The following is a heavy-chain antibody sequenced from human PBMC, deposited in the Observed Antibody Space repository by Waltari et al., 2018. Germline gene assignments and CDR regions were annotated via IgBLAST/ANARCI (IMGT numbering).Heavy chain of an antibody. CDR1: GFTFSASS. CDR3: VKDLYGSGTFDY. V-gene: IGHV3-23*01. D-gene: IGHD3-10*01. J-gene: IGHJ4*02. Sequence: EVQLLESGGGLVQPGGSLRLSCVASGFTFSASSMAWVRQAPGKGLEWAASISCCDCNTTYADSVKGRFTISGDNAKNTLYLQMNSLRAEDTAVFYCVKDLYGSGTFDYWGQGALVTVSS. CDR2: ISCCDCNT.